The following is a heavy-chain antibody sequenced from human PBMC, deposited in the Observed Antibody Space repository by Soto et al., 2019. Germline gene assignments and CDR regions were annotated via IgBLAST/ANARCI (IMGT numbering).Heavy chain of an antibody. CDR1: GYTFTRYY. CDR3: ARESMSAREVDPY. D-gene: IGHD1-26*01. V-gene: IGHV1-46*01. CDR2: INPSGGST. Sequence: GASVKVSCKASGYTFTRYYMHWVRQAPGQGLEWMGIINPSGGSTSYAQKFRGRVTMTRDTSTSTVYMELSSPRSGDTAVYYCARESMSAREVDPYWGQGTLVTVSS. J-gene: IGHJ4*02.